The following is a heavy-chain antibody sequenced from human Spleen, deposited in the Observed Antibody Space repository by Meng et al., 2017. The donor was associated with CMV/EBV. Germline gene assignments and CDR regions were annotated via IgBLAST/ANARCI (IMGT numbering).Heavy chain of an antibody. J-gene: IGHJ6*02. CDR3: ARDLYYYGSATYYNSRYYGLDV. CDR2: IKQDGSEK. CDR1: GFTFSSYW. Sequence: GESLKISCAASGFTFSSYWMSWVRQAPGKGLEWVANIKQDGSEKYYVDSVKGRFTIPRDNAKNTLYLHMNSLRAEDTAMYYCARDLYYYGSATYYNSRYYGLDVWGQGTTVTVSS. D-gene: IGHD3-10*01. V-gene: IGHV3-7*01.